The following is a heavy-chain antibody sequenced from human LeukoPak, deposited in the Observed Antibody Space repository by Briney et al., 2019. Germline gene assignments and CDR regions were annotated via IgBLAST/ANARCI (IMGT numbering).Heavy chain of an antibody. CDR3: AKDYTAMVRGPDY. D-gene: IGHD5-18*01. CDR1: GFTFDDYT. Sequence: PGGSLRLSCAASGFTFDDYTMHWVRHAPGKGLEWVSGISWNSGSIGYADSVKGRFTISRDNTKNSLYLQMNSLRAEDTALFYCAKDYTAMVRGPDYWGQGTLVTVSS. J-gene: IGHJ4*02. V-gene: IGHV3-9*01. CDR2: ISWNSGSI.